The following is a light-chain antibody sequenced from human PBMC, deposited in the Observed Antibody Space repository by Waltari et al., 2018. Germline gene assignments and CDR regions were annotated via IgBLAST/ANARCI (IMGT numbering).Light chain of an antibody. V-gene: IGLV2-23*02. Sequence: QSALTQSASVSGSPGQSITISCTGTSRDVGAYNLVSWYQQLPGRAPKLILSGLNKPPSGFSDRFSVSMSGNTASLTISGLQSEDEADYYCSSYTQSRTRVFGGGTKLTVL. J-gene: IGLJ3*02. CDR3: SSYTQSRTRV. CDR1: SRDVGAYNL. CDR2: GLN.